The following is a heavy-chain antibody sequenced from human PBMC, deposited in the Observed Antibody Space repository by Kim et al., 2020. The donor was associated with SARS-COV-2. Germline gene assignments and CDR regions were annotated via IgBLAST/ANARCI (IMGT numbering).Heavy chain of an antibody. V-gene: IGHV3-21*01. D-gene: IGHD3-10*01. J-gene: IGHJ4*02. CDR2: ISSSSSYI. CDR1: GFTFSSYS. CDR3: ARGAYGSPLAPVDY. Sequence: GGSLRLSCAASGFTFSSYSMNWVRQAPGKGLEWVSSISSSSSYIYYADSVKGRFTISRDKAKNSLYLQMNSLRAEDTAVYYCARGAYGSPLAPVDYWGQGTLVTVSS.